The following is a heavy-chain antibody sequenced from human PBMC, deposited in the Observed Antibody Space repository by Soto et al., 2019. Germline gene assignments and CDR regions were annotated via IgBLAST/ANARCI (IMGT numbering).Heavy chain of an antibody. J-gene: IGHJ6*02. D-gene: IGHD6-13*01. CDR2: IYWNDDK. CDR3: AHQPRSGGHQLFLSPHTTYGMDV. Sequence: SGPTLVNPTQTLTLTCTFSGFSLSTSGVGVGWIRQPPGKALEWLALIYWNDDKRYSPSLKSRLTITKDTSKNQVVLTMTNMDPVDAATYYCAHQPRSGGHQLFLSPHTTYGMDVWGQGTTVTAS. CDR1: GFSLSTSGVG. V-gene: IGHV2-5*01.